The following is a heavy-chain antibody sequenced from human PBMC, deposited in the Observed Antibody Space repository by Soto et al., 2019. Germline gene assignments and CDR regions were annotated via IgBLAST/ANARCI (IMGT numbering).Heavy chain of an antibody. CDR2: INHSGST. D-gene: IGHD6-6*01. CDR1: GGSFSGYY. V-gene: IGHV4-34*01. CDR3: ARGRGSSSWWYYYYGMDV. Sequence: KSSETLSLTCAVYGGSFSGYYWSWIRQPPGKGLEWIGEINHSGSTNYNPSLKSRVTISVDTSKNQFSLKLSSVTAADTAVYYCARGRGSSSWWYYYYGMDVWGQGTTVTVSS. J-gene: IGHJ6*02.